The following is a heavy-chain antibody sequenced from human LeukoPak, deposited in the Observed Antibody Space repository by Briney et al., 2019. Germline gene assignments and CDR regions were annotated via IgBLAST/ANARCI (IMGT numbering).Heavy chain of an antibody. Sequence: GGSLRLSCVASGFTFSRYWMHWVRQAPGKGLVWVSRSNSDGSSTSYADSVKGRFTNSRDNAKNTLYLQMNSLRAEDTAVYYCARVGEVAGRAIDQWGQGTLVTVSS. D-gene: IGHD5-12*01. CDR2: SNSDGSST. V-gene: IGHV3-74*01. J-gene: IGHJ4*02. CDR1: GFTFSRYW. CDR3: ARVGEVAGRAIDQ.